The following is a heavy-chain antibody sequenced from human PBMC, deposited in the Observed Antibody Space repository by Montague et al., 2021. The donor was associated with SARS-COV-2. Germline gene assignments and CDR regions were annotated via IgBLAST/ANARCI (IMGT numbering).Heavy chain of an antibody. CDR3: ARIARAATFDS. Sequence: SETLSLTCTVSGGSISPYYWNWIRQPPGKELEWIGYIYYTGGTKYNPSLKSRVSMSVDTSKNRFSLSLTSVAAAATAVYYCARIARAATFDSWGQGALVTVSS. V-gene: IGHV4-59*13. CDR1: GGSISPYY. D-gene: IGHD2-15*01. CDR2: IYYTGGT. J-gene: IGHJ4*02.